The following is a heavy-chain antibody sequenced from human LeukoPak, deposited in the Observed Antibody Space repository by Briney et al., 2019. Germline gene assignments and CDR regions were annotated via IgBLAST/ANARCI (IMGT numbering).Heavy chain of an antibody. V-gene: IGHV6-1*01. Sequence: SQTLSLTCAISGDSVSSNSAAWNWIRQSPSRGLEWLGRTYYRSKWNNDYAVSVESRITINPDISKKQFSLQLNSVTPEDTAVYYCARDVRRVVGAWGQGALVTVSS. CDR2: TYYRSKWNN. CDR3: ARDVRRVVGA. CDR1: GDSVSSNSAA. D-gene: IGHD2-15*01. J-gene: IGHJ5*02.